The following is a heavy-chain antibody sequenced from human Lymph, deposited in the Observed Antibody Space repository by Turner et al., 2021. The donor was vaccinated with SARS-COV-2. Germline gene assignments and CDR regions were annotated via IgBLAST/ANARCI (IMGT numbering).Heavy chain of an antibody. J-gene: IGHJ6*02. D-gene: IGHD2-2*01. CDR3: AGVHGHCTSTSCYLDYYFGMDV. Sequence: QVQLVQSGAEVKKPGSSVNVSCKASGYTFTSYAINWVRQATGQGLEWRRGMNPDSGNTGNAQKCSGGVTMTRDTTISTAYMEQSSLRSEDTAVYYCAGVHGHCTSTSCYLDYYFGMDVWGQGTTVTVSS. CDR2: MNPDSGNT. V-gene: IGHV1-8*01. CDR1: GYTFTSYA.